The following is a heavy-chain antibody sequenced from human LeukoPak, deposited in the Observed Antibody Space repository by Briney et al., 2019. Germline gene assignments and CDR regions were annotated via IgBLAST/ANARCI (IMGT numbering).Heavy chain of an antibody. D-gene: IGHD2-2*01. J-gene: IGHJ3*02. CDR1: GYTFTGYY. CDR3: AREYIVVVPAADAFDI. V-gene: IGHV1-2*02. CDR2: INPNNGGT. Sequence: ASVKVSCKTFGYTFTGYYIHWVRQAPGQGLEWMGWINPNNGGTNYAQKFQGRVTMTRDTSISTAYMELTRLRSDDTAVYYCAREYIVVVPAADAFDIWGQGTMVTVSS.